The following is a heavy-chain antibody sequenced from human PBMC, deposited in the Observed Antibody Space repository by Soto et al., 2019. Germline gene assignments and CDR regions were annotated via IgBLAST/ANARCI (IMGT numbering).Heavy chain of an antibody. D-gene: IGHD3-22*01. CDR1: GFTFSSYW. J-gene: IGHJ6*02. CDR3: AREGDSSAYRAVFYCYGMDV. CDR2: INSDGSST. V-gene: IGHV3-74*01. Sequence: EVQLVESGGGLVQPGGSLRLSCAASGFTFSSYWMHWVRQAPGKGLVWVSRINSDGSSTSYADSVKGRFTISRDNAKNTLYLQMTGTRDEDTAVDYCAREGDSSAYRAVFYCYGMDVGGQGTTVTVSS.